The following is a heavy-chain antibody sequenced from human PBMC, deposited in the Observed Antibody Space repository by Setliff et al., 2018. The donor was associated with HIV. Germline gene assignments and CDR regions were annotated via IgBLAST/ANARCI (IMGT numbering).Heavy chain of an antibody. CDR3: VRGGGYLDWLMYLLDF. CDR1: GYTFADYA. Sequence: ASVKVSCKTSGYTFADYAIHWVRQAPGQRLEWMGWINSGNGNTKLSQKFQGRITFTRDTSATTVYLELRRLRSQDTGVYYCVRGGGYLDWLMYLLDFWGQGTLVTVSS. CDR2: INSGNGNT. V-gene: IGHV1-3*01. D-gene: IGHD3-9*01. J-gene: IGHJ4*02.